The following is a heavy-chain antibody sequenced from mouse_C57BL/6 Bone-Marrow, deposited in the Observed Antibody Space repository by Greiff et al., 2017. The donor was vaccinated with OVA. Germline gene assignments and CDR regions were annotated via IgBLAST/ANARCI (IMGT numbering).Heavy chain of an antibody. CDR2: IYPSDSET. Sequence: QVHVKQPGAELVRPGSSVKLSCKASGYTFTSYWMDWVKQRPGQGLEWIGNIYPSDSETHYNQKFKDKATLTVDKSSSTAYMQLSSLTSEDSAVYYCARKQDYSKEGFAYWGQGTLVTVSA. CDR3: ARKQDYSKEGFAY. V-gene: IGHV1-61*01. J-gene: IGHJ3*01. CDR1: GYTFTSYW. D-gene: IGHD2-5*01.